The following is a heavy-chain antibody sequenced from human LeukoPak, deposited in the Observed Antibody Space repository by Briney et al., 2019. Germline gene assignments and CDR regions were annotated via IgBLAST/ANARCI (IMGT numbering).Heavy chain of an antibody. Sequence: SETLSLTCTVSGGSISSSSYYWGWIRQPPGKGLEWIGSIYYSGSTYYNPSLKSRVTISVDTSKNQFSLKLSSVTAADTAAYYCARHSMVVHWDFDYWGQGTLVTVSS. CDR1: GGSISSSSYY. J-gene: IGHJ4*02. V-gene: IGHV4-39*01. CDR2: IYYSGST. D-gene: IGHD4/OR15-4a*01. CDR3: ARHSMVVHWDFDY.